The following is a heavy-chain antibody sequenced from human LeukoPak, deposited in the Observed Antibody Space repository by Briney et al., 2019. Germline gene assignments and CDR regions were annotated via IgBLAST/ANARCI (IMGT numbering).Heavy chain of an antibody. J-gene: IGHJ4*02. V-gene: IGHV4-39*01. D-gene: IGHD5-24*01. Sequence: PSETLSLTCTVSGCSISSISYYWGRIRQPPGKGLDWIGSIYEGGTIYYNPSLKSLVTISVDTSKTQFSLKFSDVTGADTAVNSGERRRDGYSYRFVDYWGQGALVTVSS. CDR3: ERRRDGYSYRFVDY. CDR2: IYEGGTI. CDR1: GCSISSISYY.